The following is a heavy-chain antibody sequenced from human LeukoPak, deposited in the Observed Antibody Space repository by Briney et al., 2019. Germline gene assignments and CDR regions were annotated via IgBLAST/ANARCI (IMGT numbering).Heavy chain of an antibody. CDR1: GDSISSYY. Sequence: SETLSLTCTVSGDSISSYYWSWIRQPPGKGLKWIGYIYSSGSTNYNPSLKSRVTISIDTSKNQFSLRLSSETAADTAVYYCASYHFRGVTSHYFDFWGQGTLVTVSS. J-gene: IGHJ4*02. CDR2: IYSSGST. CDR3: ASYHFRGVTSHYFDF. D-gene: IGHD3-10*02. V-gene: IGHV4-59*13.